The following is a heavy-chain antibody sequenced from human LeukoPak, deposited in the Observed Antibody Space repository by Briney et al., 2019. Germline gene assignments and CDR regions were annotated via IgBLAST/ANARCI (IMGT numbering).Heavy chain of an antibody. CDR3: AKPGPDYQLGKYYYYGMDV. V-gene: IGHV3-23*01. CDR1: GFTFSSYA. CDR2: ISGSGGST. J-gene: IGHJ6*04. Sequence: GGSLRLSCAASGFTFSSYAMSWVRQAPGKGLEWVSAISGSGGSTYYADSVKGRFTISRDNSKNTLYLQMNSLRAEDTAVYYCAKPGPDYQLGKYYYYGMDVWGKGTTVTVSS. D-gene: IGHD2-2*01.